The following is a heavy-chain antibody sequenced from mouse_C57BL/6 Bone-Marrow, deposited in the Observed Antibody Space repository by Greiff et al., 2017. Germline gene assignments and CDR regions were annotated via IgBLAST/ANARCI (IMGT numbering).Heavy chain of an antibody. CDR3: ASPGSVLVVFDY. J-gene: IGHJ2*01. Sequence: EVQLQQSGPELVKPGASVKISCKASGYSFTGYYMNWVKQSPEKVLEWIGEIYPSTGGTTYNEKFKGKATLTVDKSSSSAYMQLKSLTSEDSAVSYCASPGSVLVVFDYWGQGTALTVSS. D-gene: IGHD1-1*01. CDR1: GYSFTGYY. V-gene: IGHV1-42*01. CDR2: IYPSTGGT.